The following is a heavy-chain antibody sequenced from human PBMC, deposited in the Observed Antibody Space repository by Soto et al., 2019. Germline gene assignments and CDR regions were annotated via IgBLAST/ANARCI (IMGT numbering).Heavy chain of an antibody. J-gene: IGHJ5*02. D-gene: IGHD4-17*01. CDR3: ARVRSTTVTTLGDWFDP. CDR1: GYSISSGYY. Sequence: PSETLSLTCAVSGYSISSGYYWGWIRQPPGKGLEWIGSIYHSGSTYYNPSLKSRVTISVDTSKNQFSLKLSSVTAADTAVYYCARVRSTTVTTLGDWFDPWGQGTLVTVSS. V-gene: IGHV4-38-2*01. CDR2: IYHSGST.